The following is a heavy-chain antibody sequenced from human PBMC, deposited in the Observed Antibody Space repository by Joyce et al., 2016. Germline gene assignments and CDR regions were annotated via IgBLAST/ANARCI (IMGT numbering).Heavy chain of an antibody. CDR3: ARDRGDGYSIAFLDY. J-gene: IGHJ4*02. V-gene: IGHV3-30*04. CDR1: RFTFRAYN. CDR2: ISYDGVNK. Sequence: QVQLVESGGGVVQPGRSLRLSCAASRFTFRAYNIHWVRQAPGKGLEWVAFISYDGVNKYYADAVKGRFTISRDNSKNTLFLRMNRVRAEDTAVYYCARDRGDGYSIAFLDYWGQGTLVTVSS. D-gene: IGHD5-24*01.